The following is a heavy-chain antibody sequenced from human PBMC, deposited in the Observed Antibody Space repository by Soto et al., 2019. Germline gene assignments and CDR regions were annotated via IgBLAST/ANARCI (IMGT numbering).Heavy chain of an antibody. D-gene: IGHD3-10*01. CDR1: GFTFGDYA. CDR3: TRDVYYYGSGSLSLN. Sequence: PGGSLRLSCTASGFTFGDYAMSWFRQAPGKGLEWVGFIRSKAYGGTTEYAASVKGRFTISRDDSKSIAYLQMNSLKTEDTAVYYCTRDVYYYGSGSLSLNWGQGTLVPVSS. CDR2: IRSKAYGGTT. J-gene: IGHJ4*02. V-gene: IGHV3-49*03.